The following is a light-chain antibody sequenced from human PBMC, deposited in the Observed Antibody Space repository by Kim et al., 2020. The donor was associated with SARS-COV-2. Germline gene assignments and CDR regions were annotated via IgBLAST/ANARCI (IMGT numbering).Light chain of an antibody. J-gene: IGLJ3*02. CDR3: QSYDLATWV. CDR1: SGAIGDYY. V-gene: IGLV6-57*03. Sequence: GKTVVIACTRRSGAIGDYYVQWYQHRPGSAPTTVIYENHQRPSGVPDRFSGSIDTSSNSASLTISGLQTEDEADYYCQSYDLATWVFGGGTQLTVL. CDR2: ENH.